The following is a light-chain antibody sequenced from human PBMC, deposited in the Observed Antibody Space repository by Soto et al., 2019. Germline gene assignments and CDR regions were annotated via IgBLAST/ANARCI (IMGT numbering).Light chain of an antibody. J-gene: IGKJ2*01. CDR3: QQYYSYLGT. Sequence: AIRMTQSPSSLSASTGDRVTITCRASQGLSSYLAWYQQKPGKAPKLLIYAASTLQSGVPSRFSGSGSGTDFTLTISCLQAEDFATYYCQQYYSYLGTFGQGTKLEIK. V-gene: IGKV1-8*01. CDR1: QGLSSY. CDR2: AAS.